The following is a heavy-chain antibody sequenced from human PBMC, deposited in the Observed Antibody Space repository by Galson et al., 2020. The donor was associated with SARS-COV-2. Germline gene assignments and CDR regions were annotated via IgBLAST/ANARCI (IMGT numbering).Heavy chain of an antibody. CDR2: ISHSGGT. J-gene: IGHJ3*02. Sequence: SETLSLTCAVSGTSISSGSYSWNWIRQPPRKGLEWIWYISHSGGTYYNPSLKSRVTISGDRSKNQFSLRLSSVTAADTAVYYCARLHYGEYAPEAFDIWGPGTRVTVAS. V-gene: IGHV4-30-2*01. CDR1: GTSISSGSYS. CDR3: ARLHYGEYAPEAFDI. D-gene: IGHD4-17*01.